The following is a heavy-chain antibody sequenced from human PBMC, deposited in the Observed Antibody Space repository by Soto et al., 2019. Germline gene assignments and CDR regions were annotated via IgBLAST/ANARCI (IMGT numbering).Heavy chain of an antibody. CDR3: TRDGAGEEDY. CDR1: GGTFSRYT. V-gene: IGHV1-69*08. CDR2: IIPILDMT. Sequence: QVQLAQSGAEEKKPGSSVKVSCKVSGGTFSRYTISWVRQAPGQGLEWIGRIIPILDMTNYAQKLQGRISITADKSTSTAYMELRSLTSKDTGVYYCTRDGAGEEDYWGQGTLVTVS. D-gene: IGHD4-17*01. J-gene: IGHJ4*02.